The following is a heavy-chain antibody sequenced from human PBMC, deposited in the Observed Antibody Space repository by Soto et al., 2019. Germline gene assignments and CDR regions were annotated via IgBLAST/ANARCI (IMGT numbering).Heavy chain of an antibody. Sequence: GGSLRLSCTASGFTFGDYAMSWFRQAPGKGLEWVGFIRSKAYGGTTEYAASVKGRFTISRDDSKSIAYLQMNSLKTEDTAVYYCTRVRDSSGWTPLDYWGQGTLVTVSS. CDR2: IRSKAYGGTT. D-gene: IGHD6-19*01. V-gene: IGHV3-49*03. J-gene: IGHJ4*02. CDR3: TRVRDSSGWTPLDY. CDR1: GFTFGDYA.